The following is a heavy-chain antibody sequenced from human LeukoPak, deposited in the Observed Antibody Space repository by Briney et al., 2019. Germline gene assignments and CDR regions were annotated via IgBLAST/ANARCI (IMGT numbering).Heavy chain of an antibody. CDR2: ISGYNGDT. CDR3: ARDGAYHDSSGSYYAVGDDY. Sequence: ASVKVSCKTSGYTFGSYGITWVRQAPGQGLEWMGWISGYNGDTNYAQKVQGRVTMTTDTSTSTAYLELRSLRSDDTAVYYCARDGAYHDSSGSYYAVGDDYWGQGTQVTVSS. D-gene: IGHD3-22*01. CDR1: GYTFGSYG. V-gene: IGHV1-18*01. J-gene: IGHJ4*02.